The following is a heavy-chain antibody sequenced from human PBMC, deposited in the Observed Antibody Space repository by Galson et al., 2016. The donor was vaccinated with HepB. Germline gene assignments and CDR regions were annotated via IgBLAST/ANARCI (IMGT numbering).Heavy chain of an antibody. D-gene: IGHD7-27*01. CDR1: GFTFNDYV. V-gene: IGHV3-9*01. CDR2: VNRNSPTL. Sequence: SLRLSCAASGFTFNDYVMHWVRQLPGKGPEGVSGVNRNSPTLAYADSVRGRFTISRDNAENPHYLQMNSLRPEDTALYYGAKGQTNWATFDSWGQGTLVTVSS. J-gene: IGHJ4*02. CDR3: AKGQTNWATFDS.